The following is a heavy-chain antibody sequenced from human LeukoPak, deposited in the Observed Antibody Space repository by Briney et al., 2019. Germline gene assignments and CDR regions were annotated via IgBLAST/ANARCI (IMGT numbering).Heavy chain of an antibody. CDR3: ARDQRARTRVAARGYYYYGMDV. CDR2: IIPTFGTA. CDR1: GGTFSSYA. V-gene: IGHV1-69*06. J-gene: IGHJ6*04. Sequence: ASVKVSCKASGGTFSSYAISWVRQAPGQGLEWMGGIIPTFGTANYAQKFQGRVTITADKSTSTAYMELSSLRSEDTAVYYCARDQRARTRVAARGYYYYGMDVWGKGTTVTVSS. D-gene: IGHD2-15*01.